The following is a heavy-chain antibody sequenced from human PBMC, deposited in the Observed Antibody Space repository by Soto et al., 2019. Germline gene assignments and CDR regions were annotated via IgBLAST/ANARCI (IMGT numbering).Heavy chain of an antibody. CDR3: ARDEATVTTSGMDV. Sequence: QVQLVQSGAEVKKPGASVKVSCKASGYTFTGYYMHWVRQAPGXXXXXXGWINPNSGGTNYAQKFQGWVTMTRDTSISTAYMELSRLRSDDTAVYYCARDEATVTTSGMDVWGQGTTVTVSS. V-gene: IGHV1-2*04. D-gene: IGHD4-17*01. CDR1: GYTFTGYY. CDR2: INPNSGGT. J-gene: IGHJ6*02.